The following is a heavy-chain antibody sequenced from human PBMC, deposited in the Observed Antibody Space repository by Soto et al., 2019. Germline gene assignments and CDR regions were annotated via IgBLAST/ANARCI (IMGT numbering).Heavy chain of an antibody. V-gene: IGHV3-23*01. J-gene: IGHJ4*02. CDR2: ISGSGGST. CDR3: AKERSTGWYYFDY. Sequence: SGFTVSSNYMSWVRQAPGKGLEWVSAISGSGGSTYYADSVKGRFTIPRDNSKNTLYLQMNSLRAEDTAVYYCAKERSTGWYYFDYWGQGTLVTVSS. D-gene: IGHD6-19*01. CDR1: GFTVSSNY.